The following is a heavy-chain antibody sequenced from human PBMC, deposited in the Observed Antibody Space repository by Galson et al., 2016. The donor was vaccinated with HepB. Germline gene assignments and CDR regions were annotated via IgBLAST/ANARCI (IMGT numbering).Heavy chain of an antibody. CDR1: GFTFSSYS. CDR2: ISTGSNTI. D-gene: IGHD2-21*01. J-gene: IGHJ4*02. CDR3: ARDLRAYCGGDCPADY. Sequence: SLRLSCAASGFTFSSYSMNWARQAPGKGLEWVSYISTGSNTIYYAHSLRGRFTVSRDNAKNSRYLQMISLRADDTAVYYCARDLRAYCGGDCPADYRGQGILVAVSS. V-gene: IGHV3-48*01.